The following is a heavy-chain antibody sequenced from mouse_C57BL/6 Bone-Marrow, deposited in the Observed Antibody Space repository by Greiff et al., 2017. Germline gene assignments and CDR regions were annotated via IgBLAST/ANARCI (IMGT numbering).Heavy chain of an antibody. CDR3: ARRRGDYFDY. CDR2: IDPSDSYT. Sequence: QVQLQQPGAELVRPGTSVKLSCKASGYTFTSYWMHWVKQRPGQGLEWIGVIDPSDSYTNYNQQFKGKATLTVDTSSSTAYMQLSSLTSEDSAVYYCARRRGDYFDYWGQGTTLTVSS. V-gene: IGHV1-59*01. J-gene: IGHJ2*01. CDR1: GYTFTSYW.